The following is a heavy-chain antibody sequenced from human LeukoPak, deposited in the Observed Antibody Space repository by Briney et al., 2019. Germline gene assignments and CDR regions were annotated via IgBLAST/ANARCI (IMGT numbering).Heavy chain of an antibody. CDR3: ARQGHYYYDSSGRFDY. D-gene: IGHD3-22*01. CDR2: IYYSGST. V-gene: IGHV4-39*01. Sequence: SETLSLTCTVPGGSISSSSYYWGWIRQPPGKGLEWIGSIYYSGSTYYNPSLKSRVTISVDTSKNQFSLKLSSVTAADTAVYYCARQGHYYYDSSGRFDYWGQGTLVTVSS. J-gene: IGHJ4*02. CDR1: GGSISSSSYY.